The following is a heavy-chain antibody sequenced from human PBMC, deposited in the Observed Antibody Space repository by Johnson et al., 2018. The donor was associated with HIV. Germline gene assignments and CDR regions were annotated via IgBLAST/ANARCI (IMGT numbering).Heavy chain of an antibody. CDR3: ASGVTALAPLLI. CDR2: ISYDGTNT. Sequence: QVQLVESGGGVVQPGRSLRLSCAASDFTFSNNAIHWVRQAPGKGLEWVAVISYDGTNTYYADSVRGRFTIPRDNSRNTVSLQMIILRPKDTAIYYCASGVTALAPLLIWGQGTMVTVSS. J-gene: IGHJ3*02. CDR1: DFTFSNNA. V-gene: IGHV3-30*14. D-gene: IGHD5-18*01.